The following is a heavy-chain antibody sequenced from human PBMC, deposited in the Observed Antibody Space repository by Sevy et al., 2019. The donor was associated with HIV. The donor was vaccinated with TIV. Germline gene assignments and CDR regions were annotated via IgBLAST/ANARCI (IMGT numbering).Heavy chain of an antibody. CDR3: ASHNDGDRSGYYYPVWFDY. CDR2: IFYSGSP. V-gene: IGHV4-39*01. J-gene: IGHJ4*02. Sequence: SETLSLTCTVSSGSISSSTYYWAWIRQPPGKGLEWIGSIFYSGSPYYNPSLQGRFTISVDTSKNQFSLKLSSVTAADTAVDYCASHNDGDRSGYYYPVWFDYWGRGTLVTVSS. D-gene: IGHD3-22*01. CDR1: SGSISSSTYY.